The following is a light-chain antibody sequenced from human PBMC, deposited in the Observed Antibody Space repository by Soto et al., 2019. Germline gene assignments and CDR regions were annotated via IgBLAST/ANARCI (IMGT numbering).Light chain of an antibody. CDR2: DAS. V-gene: IGKV1-5*01. CDR1: LSVFSS. Sequence: MTQSPGTLSVSPGERAALSCRASLSVFSSLAWYQQKPGKVPNLLIYDASNLESGVPSRFSGSGSGTEFTLTISSLQPDDFATYYCQQYQSYWTFGQGTKVDIK. CDR3: QQYQSYWT. J-gene: IGKJ1*01.